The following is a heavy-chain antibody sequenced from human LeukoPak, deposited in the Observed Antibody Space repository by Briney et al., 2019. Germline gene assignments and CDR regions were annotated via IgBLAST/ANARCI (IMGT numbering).Heavy chain of an antibody. Sequence: HGESLKISCKGSEYRFTSYWIGWVRQMPGKGLEWMGIIYPGDSNTRYSPSFQGQVTISADKSISTAYLQWSSLKASDTAMYYCARRPPASSSWDSWGQGTPVTVSS. CDR3: ARRPPASSSWDS. D-gene: IGHD6-13*01. V-gene: IGHV5-51*01. J-gene: IGHJ4*02. CDR2: IYPGDSNT. CDR1: EYRFTSYW.